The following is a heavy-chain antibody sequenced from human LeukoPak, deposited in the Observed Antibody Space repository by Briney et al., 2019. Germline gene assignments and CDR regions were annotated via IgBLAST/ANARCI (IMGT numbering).Heavy chain of an antibody. CDR1: GYTFTSYD. V-gene: IGHV1-8*01. Sequence: ASVKVSCTASGYTFTSYDINWVRQATGQGLEWMGWMNPNSGNTGYAQKLQGRITMTRNTSITTAYMELSSLRSEDTAVYYCARGYSSGWYGWFDPWGQGTLVTVSS. CDR2: MNPNSGNT. J-gene: IGHJ5*02. CDR3: ARGYSSGWYGWFDP. D-gene: IGHD6-19*01.